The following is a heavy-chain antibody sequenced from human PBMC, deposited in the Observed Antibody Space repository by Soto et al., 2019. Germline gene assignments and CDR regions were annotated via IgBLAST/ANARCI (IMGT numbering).Heavy chain of an antibody. Sequence: QVQLVESGGGVVQPGRSLRLSYAVSRFTFSNYAMHWVRQAPGKGLEWVAIVSHDGNNQYYADSAKGRFTISRDNSENTLYLQMNSLRTEYTAVFYCARDGATQMWRPWYFDLWGRGTLVTVSS. CDR3: ARDGATQMWRPWYFDL. D-gene: IGHD2-21*01. CDR1: RFTFSNYA. J-gene: IGHJ2*01. V-gene: IGHV3-30-3*01. CDR2: VSHDGNNQ.